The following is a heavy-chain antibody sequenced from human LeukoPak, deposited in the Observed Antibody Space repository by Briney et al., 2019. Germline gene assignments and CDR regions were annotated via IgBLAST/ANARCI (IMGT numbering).Heavy chain of an antibody. Sequence: GGSLRLSCAACGLIFSDYYLRWIGQAPGKGLEWVSYISSCSCYTNYADSVKGRFNISRDNAKNSLYLQMNSLRAEDTAVYYCARDSASYGVDYWGQGTLVTVSS. CDR2: ISSCSCYT. J-gene: IGHJ4*02. CDR1: GLIFSDYY. CDR3: ARDSASYGVDY. V-gene: IGHV3-11*06. D-gene: IGHD5-18*01.